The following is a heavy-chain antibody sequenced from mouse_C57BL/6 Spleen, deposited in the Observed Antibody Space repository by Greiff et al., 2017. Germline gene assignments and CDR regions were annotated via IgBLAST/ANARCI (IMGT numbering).Heavy chain of an antibody. CDR1: GYTFTSYW. J-gene: IGHJ3*01. V-gene: IGHV1-69*01. Sequence: QVQLQQSGAELVMPGASVKLSCKASGYTFTSYWMHWVKQRPGQGLEWIGEIDPSDSYTNYNQKFKGKSTLTVDKSSSAAYMQLSSLTSEDSAVYYGARGDYGSSLAYWGQGTLVTVSA. D-gene: IGHD1-1*01. CDR3: ARGDYGSSLAY. CDR2: IDPSDSYT.